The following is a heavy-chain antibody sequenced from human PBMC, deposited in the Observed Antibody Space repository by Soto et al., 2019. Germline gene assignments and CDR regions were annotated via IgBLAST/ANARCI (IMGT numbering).Heavy chain of an antibody. CDR1: GFTFSTYA. CDR2: ISGSVSGSGINT. Sequence: EVQLLESGGDLVQPGGSLRLSCAASGFTFSTYAMSWVRQAPGKGLEWVSAISGSVSGSGINTYYADSVKGRFTISRDNSKNMLYLQMNSLRAEDTAVYYCAKRLTTVTTVFDCWGQGTLVTVSS. V-gene: IGHV3-23*01. D-gene: IGHD4-17*01. J-gene: IGHJ4*02. CDR3: AKRLTTVTTVFDC.